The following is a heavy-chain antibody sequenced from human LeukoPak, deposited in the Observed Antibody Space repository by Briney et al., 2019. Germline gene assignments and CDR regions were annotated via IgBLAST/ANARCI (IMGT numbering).Heavy chain of an antibody. CDR3: VRDMAVPPYNWFDP. CDR2: ISSSGIT. Sequence: SSETLSLTCTVSGGSISNYYWSWIRQPAGKGLEWIGRISSSGITNYNPSLEGRVTMSVDTSKNQFSLTLNSVTAADTAVYYCVRDMAVPPYNWFDPWGQGTLVTVSS. J-gene: IGHJ5*02. D-gene: IGHD6-19*01. CDR1: GGSISNYY. V-gene: IGHV4-4*07.